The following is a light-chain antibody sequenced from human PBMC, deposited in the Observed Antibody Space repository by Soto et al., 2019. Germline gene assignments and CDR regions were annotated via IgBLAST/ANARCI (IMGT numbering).Light chain of an antibody. Sequence: EIVLTQSPGTLSLSPGERATLSCRASQSVSNNYLAWYQQKPGQAPRLLIYDASNRATGIPGRFSGSGSGTDFTLTISSLEPEDFAVYYCQQRMESFGQGTRLEIK. CDR3: QQRMES. J-gene: IGKJ5*01. V-gene: IGKV3D-20*02. CDR2: DAS. CDR1: QSVSNNY.